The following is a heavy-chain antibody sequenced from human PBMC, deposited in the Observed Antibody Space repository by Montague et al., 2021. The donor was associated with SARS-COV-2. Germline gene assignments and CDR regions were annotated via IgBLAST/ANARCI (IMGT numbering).Heavy chain of an antibody. V-gene: IGHV4-61*01. CDR1: AGSVNSGTYY. D-gene: IGHD6-19*01. CDR3: ARGASLAGHFDY. Sequence: SETLSLTCSVSAGSVNSGTYYWNWIRQPPGKGLEWIGYVYYNGDIKHNPSLKSRVSLSLDTSMNQFSLQLNSLTAADTAVYYCARGASLAGHFDYWGQGILITVSS. J-gene: IGHJ4*02. CDR2: VYYNGDI.